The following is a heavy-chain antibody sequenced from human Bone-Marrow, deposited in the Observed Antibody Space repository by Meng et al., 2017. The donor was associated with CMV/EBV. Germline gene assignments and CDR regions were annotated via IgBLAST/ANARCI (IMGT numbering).Heavy chain of an antibody. CDR2: IKYDGSEK. D-gene: IGHD3-10*01. CDR1: GFTFSSFW. Sequence: GESLKISCAASGFTFSSFWMTWVRQAPGKGLEWVANIKYDGSEKSYAESLKGRFTISRDNAKNSLYLQVSSLRVEDTAVYYCARSYGLDVWGQGTTVTVSS. V-gene: IGHV3-7*01. CDR3: ARSYGLDV. J-gene: IGHJ6*02.